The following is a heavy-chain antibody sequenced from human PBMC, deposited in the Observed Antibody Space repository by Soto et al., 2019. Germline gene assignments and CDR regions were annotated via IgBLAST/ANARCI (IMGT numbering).Heavy chain of an antibody. CDR3: ARGYYDILTGSYSDAFDI. J-gene: IGHJ3*02. CDR1: GGSFSGYY. D-gene: IGHD3-9*01. Sequence: SETLSLTCAVYGGSFSGYYWSRIRQPPGKGLEWIGEINHSGSTNYNPSLKSRVTISVDTSKNQFSLKLSSVTAADTAVYYCARGYYDILTGSYSDAFDIWGQGTMVTVSS. CDR2: INHSGST. V-gene: IGHV4-34*01.